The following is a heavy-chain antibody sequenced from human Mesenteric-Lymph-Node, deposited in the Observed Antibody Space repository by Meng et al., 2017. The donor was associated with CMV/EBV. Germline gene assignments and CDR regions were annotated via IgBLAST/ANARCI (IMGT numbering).Heavy chain of an antibody. CDR1: GFIFSRYW. V-gene: IGHV3-7*01. D-gene: IGHD2/OR15-2a*01. Sequence: GESLKISCEASGFIFSRYWMTWVRQAPGKGLEWVANIRQDEIEKYYVDSVKGRFTISRDNAKNSLYLHMNNLRAEDTAVYYCARDRDFLPQRGYYDMDVWGQGTTVTVSS. CDR3: ARDRDFLPQRGYYDMDV. CDR2: IRQDEIEK. J-gene: IGHJ6*02.